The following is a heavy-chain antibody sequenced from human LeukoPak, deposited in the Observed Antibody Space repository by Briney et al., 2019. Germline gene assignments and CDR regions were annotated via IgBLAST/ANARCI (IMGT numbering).Heavy chain of an antibody. J-gene: IGHJ6*02. CDR1: GYTFTTNG. D-gene: IGHD6-13*01. V-gene: IGHV1-18*01. CDR3: ARVQVDIAAAGTSWYYYGMDV. Sequence: ASVKVSCKASGYTFTTNGISWVRQAPGQGPEWMGWISAYNGNTSYAQRLQGKVTMTTDTSTSTAYMELRSLRSDDTAVYYCARVQVDIAAAGTSWYYYGMDVWGQGTTVTVSS. CDR2: ISAYNGNT.